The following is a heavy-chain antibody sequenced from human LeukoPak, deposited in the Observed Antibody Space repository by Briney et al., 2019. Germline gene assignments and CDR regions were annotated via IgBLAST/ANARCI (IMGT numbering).Heavy chain of an antibody. J-gene: IGHJ4*02. Sequence: SETLSLTCTVSGGSISSYYWSWIRQPPGKGLEWIGYIYYSGSTNYNPSPKSRVTISVDTSKNQFSLKLSSVTAADTAVYYCARVDSFYYFDYWGQGTLVTVSS. CDR3: ARVDSFYYFDY. D-gene: IGHD3-9*01. CDR2: IYYSGST. CDR1: GGSISSYY. V-gene: IGHV4-59*01.